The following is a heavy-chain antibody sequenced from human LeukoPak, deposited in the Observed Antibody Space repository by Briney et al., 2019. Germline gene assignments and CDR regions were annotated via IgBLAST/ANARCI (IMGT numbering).Heavy chain of an antibody. D-gene: IGHD3-22*01. Sequence: ASVKVSCKASGYTFTSYTMNWVRQAPGQGLEWMGIINPSGGSTSYAQKFQGRVTMTRDMSTSTVYMELSSLRSEDTAVYYCARAYYYDSRFSRAFYYWGQGTLVTVSS. CDR1: GYTFTSYT. CDR3: ARAYYYDSRFSRAFYY. J-gene: IGHJ4*02. V-gene: IGHV1-46*01. CDR2: INPSGGST.